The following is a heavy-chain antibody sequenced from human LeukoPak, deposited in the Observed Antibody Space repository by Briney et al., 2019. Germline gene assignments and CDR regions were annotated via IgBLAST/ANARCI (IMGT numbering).Heavy chain of an antibody. Sequence: GGSLRLSCAASGFTFSSYWMHWVRQAPGKGLVWVSRINSDGSSTSYADSVKGRFTISRDNAKNTLYLQMNSLRAEDTAVYYCARGLSPGYYDSSGYYSCNFDYWGQGTLVTVSS. CDR3: ARGLSPGYYDSSGYYSCNFDY. V-gene: IGHV3-74*01. D-gene: IGHD3-22*01. CDR2: INSDGSST. J-gene: IGHJ4*02. CDR1: GFTFSSYW.